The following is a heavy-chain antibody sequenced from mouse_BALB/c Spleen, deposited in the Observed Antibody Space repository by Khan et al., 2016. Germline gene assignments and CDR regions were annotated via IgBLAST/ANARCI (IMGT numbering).Heavy chain of an antibody. CDR1: GYTFTNYG. Sequence: QIQLVQSGPELKKPGETVKISCKASGYTFTNYGMNWVKQAPGKGLKWMGWINTYTGEPTYADDFKGRFAFSFQTSASSAYLQINNPKNEDSATFCCAMGGDYGGFDSWGQETLVTVSA. CDR3: AMGGDYGGFDS. D-gene: IGHD1-1*01. CDR2: INTYTGEP. V-gene: IGHV9-3-1*01. J-gene: IGHJ3*01.